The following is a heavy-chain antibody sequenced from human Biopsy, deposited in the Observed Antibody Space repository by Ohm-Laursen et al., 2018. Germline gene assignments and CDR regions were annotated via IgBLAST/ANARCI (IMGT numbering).Heavy chain of an antibody. Sequence: GTLSFTCIVSGGSISSDYWSWIRQTPGKGLEWIGYIYYSGSTNYNPSLKSRVTISVDTSKNQFSLRLNSVTAADTAVYYCARATNSTGWPYYYFYGMDVWGQGTTVTVSS. D-gene: IGHD2/OR15-2a*01. CDR1: GGSISSDY. V-gene: IGHV4-59*01. CDR2: IYYSGST. CDR3: ARATNSTGWPYYYFYGMDV. J-gene: IGHJ6*02.